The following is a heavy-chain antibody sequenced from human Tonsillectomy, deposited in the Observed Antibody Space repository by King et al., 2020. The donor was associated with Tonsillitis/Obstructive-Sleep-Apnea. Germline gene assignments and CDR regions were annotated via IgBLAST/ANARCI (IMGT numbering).Heavy chain of an antibody. CDR3: ATDRAPYDILTGPVS. D-gene: IGHD3-9*01. Sequence: VQLVESGGGVVQPGRSLRLSCAASGFLFSSYAIHWVRQVPGKGLEWVAIISYEGSDKYYADSVKGRFTISRDNSKNTLYLQMNSLRAEDTAFYYCATDRAPYDILTGPVSWGQGTLVTVSS. CDR2: ISYEGSDK. J-gene: IGHJ5*02. V-gene: IGHV3-30*04. CDR1: GFLFSSYA.